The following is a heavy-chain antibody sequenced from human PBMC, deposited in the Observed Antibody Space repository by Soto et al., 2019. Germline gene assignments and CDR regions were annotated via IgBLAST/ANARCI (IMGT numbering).Heavy chain of an antibody. CDR3: ARDIVGGRLDAFDI. CDR2: INPISGGT. D-gene: IGHD1-26*01. V-gene: IGHV1-2*04. CDR1: GYTFTGYY. Sequence: GASVKVSCKASGYTFTGYYMHWVRQAPGQGLEWMGWINPISGGTNYAQKFQGWVTMTRDTSISTAYMELSRLRSDDTTVYYCARDIVGGRLDAFDIWGQGTMVTVSS. J-gene: IGHJ3*02.